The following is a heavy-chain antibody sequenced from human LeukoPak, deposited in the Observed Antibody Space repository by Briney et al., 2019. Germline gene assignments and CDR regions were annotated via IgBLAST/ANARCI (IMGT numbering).Heavy chain of an antibody. J-gene: IGHJ4*02. V-gene: IGHV4-39*01. CDR1: GGSISSSSYY. CDR3: ARRLRDGYNQIDFDY. D-gene: IGHD5-24*01. CDR2: IYYSGST. Sequence: KPSETLSLTCTVSGGSISSSSYYWGWIRQPPGKGLEWIGSIYYSGSTYYNPSLKSRVTISVDTSKNQFSLKLSSVTAADTAVYYCARRLRDGYNQIDFDYWGQGTLVTVSS.